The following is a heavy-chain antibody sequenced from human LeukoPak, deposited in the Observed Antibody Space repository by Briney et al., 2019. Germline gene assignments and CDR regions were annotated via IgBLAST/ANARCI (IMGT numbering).Heavy chain of an antibody. CDR1: GFTFSSYG. Sequence: PGGSLRLSCAASGFTFSSYGMHWVRQAPGKGLEWVAFIRYDRSNKYYADSVKGRFTISRDNSENTLYLQMNSLRAEDTAVYYCARLGSGWYFFDYWGQGTLVTVSS. CDR3: ARLGSGWYFFDY. V-gene: IGHV3-30*02. J-gene: IGHJ4*02. D-gene: IGHD6-19*01. CDR2: IRYDRSNK.